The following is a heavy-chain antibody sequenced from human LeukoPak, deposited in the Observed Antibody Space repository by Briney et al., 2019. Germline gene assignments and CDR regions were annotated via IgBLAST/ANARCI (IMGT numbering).Heavy chain of an antibody. CDR3: AQSCSSTSCYARADY. CDR1: GGTFSTFG. D-gene: IGHD2-2*01. J-gene: IGHJ4*02. CDR2: IIPMSGTV. Sequence: ASVKVSCKASGGTFSTFGISWVRQAPGQGLEWMGGIIPMSGTVNNAQKFQGRVTITADKSTGTAYMELSSLRSDDTAVYYCAQSCSSTSCYARADYWGQGTLVTVSS. V-gene: IGHV1-69*06.